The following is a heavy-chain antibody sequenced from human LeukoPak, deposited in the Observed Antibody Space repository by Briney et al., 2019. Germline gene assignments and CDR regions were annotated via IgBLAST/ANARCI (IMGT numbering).Heavy chain of an antibody. CDR3: ARGSASPAAIPFDS. V-gene: IGHV4-4*07. Sequence: PSETLSLTCTVSGGSISSYFWSWIRQPAGKGLEWIGRTYSSGNTNYNPSLKSRVTMSVDTSKNQFSLKLSSVTAADTAVYYCARGSASPAAIPFDSWGQGTMVTVSS. CDR2: TYSSGNT. CDR1: GGSISSYF. D-gene: IGHD2-2*02. J-gene: IGHJ3*01.